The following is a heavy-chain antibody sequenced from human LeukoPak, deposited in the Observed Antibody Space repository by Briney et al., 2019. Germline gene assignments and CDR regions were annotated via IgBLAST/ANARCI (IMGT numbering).Heavy chain of an antibody. CDR1: GFTFSSYA. CDR3: AKSDASRRPPRGGFDY. CDR2: ISGSGGST. Sequence: GGSLRLSCAASGFTFSSYATSWVRRAPGKGLEWVSAISGSGGSTYYADSVKGRFTISRDNPKNTLYLQMNSLRAEDTAVYYCAKSDASRRPPRGGFDYWGQGTLVTVSS. J-gene: IGHJ4*02. V-gene: IGHV3-23*01. D-gene: IGHD2-21*02.